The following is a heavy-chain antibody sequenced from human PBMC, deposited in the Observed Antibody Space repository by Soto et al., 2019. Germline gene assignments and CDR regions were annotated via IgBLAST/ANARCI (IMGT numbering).Heavy chain of an antibody. V-gene: IGHV4-59*08. D-gene: IGHD2-2*02. J-gene: IGHJ4*02. CDR2: IYYSGST. CDR1: GGSISSYY. Sequence: QVQLQESGPGLVKPSETLSLTCTVSGGSISSYYWSWIRQPPGKGLEWIGYIYYSGSTNYNPSLKSRVTISVDTSKNQFSLKLSSVTAADTAVYYCARRLGYCSSTSCYIGFFDYWGQGTLVTVSS. CDR3: ARRLGYCSSTSCYIGFFDY.